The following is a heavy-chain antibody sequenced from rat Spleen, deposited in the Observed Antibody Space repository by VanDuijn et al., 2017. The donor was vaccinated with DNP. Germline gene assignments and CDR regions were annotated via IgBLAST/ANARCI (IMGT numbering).Heavy chain of an antibody. CDR2: ISGGGGNT. D-gene: IGHD1-11*01. Sequence: EVQLVESGGGLVQPGRSMKLSCAASGFSFSHYYMAWVRQAPAKGLEWVASISGGGGNTYYRDSVKGRFTISRDNAKSTLYLQMDSLGSEDTATYYCARHEATEGIDFDYWGQGVMVTVSS. CDR1: GFSFSHYY. V-gene: IGHV5-25*01. J-gene: IGHJ2*01. CDR3: ARHEATEGIDFDY.